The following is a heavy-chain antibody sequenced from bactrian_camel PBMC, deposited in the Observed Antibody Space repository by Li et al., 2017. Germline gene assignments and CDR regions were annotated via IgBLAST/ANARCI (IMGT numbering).Heavy chain of an antibody. V-gene: IGHV3S53*01. D-gene: IGHD3*01. J-gene: IGHJ4*01. Sequence: QVQLVESGGGSVQAGGSLTLSCSASESTYRSICMAWFRQAPGGQRETDATVDSNGVTKVAGSVKGRFTLSKDNAKNTLYLRTDNLKPEDTALYTCAAEDQAPCDMGWTCNYNSWGQGTQVTVS. CDR3: AAEDQAPCDMGWTCNYNS. CDR2: VDSNGVT. CDR1: ESTYRSIC.